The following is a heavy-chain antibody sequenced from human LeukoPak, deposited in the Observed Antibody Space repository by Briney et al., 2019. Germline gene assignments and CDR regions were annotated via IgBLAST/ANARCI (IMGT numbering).Heavy chain of an antibody. CDR3: AGGCSSTSCYSNFDY. CDR2: INHSGST. CDR1: GGSFSVYY. D-gene: IGHD2-2*01. Sequence: PSDTVSLTCAVYGGSFSVYYWSWIPQPPGKGLEWSGEINHSGSTKYNPSLKSRVTISVDTSKNQFSLKLSSVTAADTAVYYCAGGCSSTSCYSNFDYWGQGTLVTVSS. V-gene: IGHV4-34*01. J-gene: IGHJ4*02.